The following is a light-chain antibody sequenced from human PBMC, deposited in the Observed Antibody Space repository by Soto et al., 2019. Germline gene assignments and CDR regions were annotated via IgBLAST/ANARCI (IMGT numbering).Light chain of an antibody. CDR3: QKCKVAPFT. V-gene: IGKV1-27*01. CDR2: AAS. CDR1: QDISHY. Sequence: DIQLTQSPSSLSASVGDRVTITCRASQDISHYLAWYQQKPGKAPKLLIYAASTLQSGVPSRFTGSGSGTDFTLTISSLQPEDAATYYCQKCKVAPFTFGGGTKVDIK. J-gene: IGKJ4*01.